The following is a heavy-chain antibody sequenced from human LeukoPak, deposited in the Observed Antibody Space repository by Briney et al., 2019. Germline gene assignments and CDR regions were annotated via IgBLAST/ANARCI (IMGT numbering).Heavy chain of an antibody. D-gene: IGHD4-11*01. CDR2: INPNSGGT. CDR3: ARAHDYSNYLLDY. J-gene: IGHJ4*02. V-gene: IGHV1-2*06. CDR1: GYTFTGHY. Sequence: ASVKVSCKASGYTFTGHYMHWVRRAPGQGPEWMGRINPNSGGTNYAQKFQGRVTMTRDTSISTAYMELSRLRSDDMAVYYCARAHDYSNYLLDYWGQGTLVTVSS.